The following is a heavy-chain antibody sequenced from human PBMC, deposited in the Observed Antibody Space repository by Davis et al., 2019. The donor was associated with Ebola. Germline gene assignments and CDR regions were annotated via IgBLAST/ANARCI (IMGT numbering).Heavy chain of an antibody. D-gene: IGHD2-15*01. J-gene: IGHJ4*02. CDR1: GFTVSSNY. CDR3: ARVVGCNGGSCSYYFDY. Sequence: GGSLRLSCAASGFTVSSNYMSWVRQAPGKGLEWVSVIYSGGSTYYADSVKGRFTISRDNSKNTLYLQMNSLRAEDTAVYYCARVVGCNGGSCSYYFDYWGQGTLVTVSS. V-gene: IGHV3-66*01. CDR2: IYSGGST.